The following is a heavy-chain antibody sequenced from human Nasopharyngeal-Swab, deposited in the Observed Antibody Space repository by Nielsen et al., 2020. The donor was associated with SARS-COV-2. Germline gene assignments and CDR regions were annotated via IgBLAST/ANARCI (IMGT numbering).Heavy chain of an antibody. J-gene: IGHJ6*02. CDR1: GFTFSSYA. CDR3: AKDRDSGDDSDDYYHYYGMDV. Sequence: GGSLRLSCAASGFTFSSYAISWVRQAPGKGLEWVSVISGSDYSTYYADSVKGRFTISRDNSKNTVSLQMNSLRVEDTAMYYCAKDRDSGDDSDDYYHYYGMDVWGQGAPVTVSS. CDR2: ISGSDYST. V-gene: IGHV3-23*01. D-gene: IGHD5-12*01.